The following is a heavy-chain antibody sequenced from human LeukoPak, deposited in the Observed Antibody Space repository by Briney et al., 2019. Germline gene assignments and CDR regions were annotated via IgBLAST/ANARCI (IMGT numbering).Heavy chain of an antibody. J-gene: IGHJ4*02. V-gene: IGHV1-69*13. CDR3: ARDLVGSAISYSSGAWDY. D-gene: IGHD3-10*01. CDR2: IIPLFGSA. CDR1: GGTFSNYA. Sequence: SVKVSCKASGGTFSNYAISWVRQAPGQGLEWMGGIIPLFGSADYAQKFQGRVTLTADESTSTAYMELSSLRPEDTAVYYCARDLVGSAISYSSGAWDYWGQGTLVTVSS.